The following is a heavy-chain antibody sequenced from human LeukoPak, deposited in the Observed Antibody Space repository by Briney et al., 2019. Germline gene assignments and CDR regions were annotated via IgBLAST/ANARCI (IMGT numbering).Heavy chain of an antibody. J-gene: IGHJ4*02. D-gene: IGHD3-22*01. V-gene: IGHV4-61*02. Sequence: PSETLSLTCTVSGNSISGGDNYWSWIRQPAGKGLEWIGRIYTSGSTNYNPSLKSRVTISGDTSKNQFSLRLSSVTAADTAVYYCARASYSYDINGWVPFDYWGQGTLVTVSS. CDR3: ARASYSYDINGWVPFDY. CDR1: GNSISGGDNY. CDR2: IYTSGST.